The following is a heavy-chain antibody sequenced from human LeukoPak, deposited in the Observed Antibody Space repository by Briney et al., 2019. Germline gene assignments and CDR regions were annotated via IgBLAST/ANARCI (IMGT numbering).Heavy chain of an antibody. V-gene: IGHV3-23*01. CDR1: GFTFSSYA. J-gene: IGHJ6*02. CDR2: ISGSGGST. Sequence: PGRSLRLSCAASGFTFSSYAMSWVRQAPGKGLEWVSAISGSGGSTYYADSVKGRFTISRDNSKNTLYLQMNSLRAEDTAVYYCATLVVPAAISRYYYYGMDVWGQGTTVTVSS. D-gene: IGHD2-2*01. CDR3: ATLVVPAAISRYYYYGMDV.